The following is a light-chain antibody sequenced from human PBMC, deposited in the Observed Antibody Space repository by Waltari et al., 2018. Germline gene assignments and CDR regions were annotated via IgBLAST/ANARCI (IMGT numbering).Light chain of an antibody. CDR2: DDS. CDR3: QVWDSSSARYV. J-gene: IGLJ1*01. V-gene: IGLV3-21*03. CDR1: NLGSKS. Sequence: SYVLTQPPSVSVAPGKTARITCGGNNLGSKSVHWYQPKPGQAPVLVVYDDSDLPSGIQDRFSGSNAGTTATVTISRVESGDEVDYYCQVWDSSSARYVFGTGTKVTVL.